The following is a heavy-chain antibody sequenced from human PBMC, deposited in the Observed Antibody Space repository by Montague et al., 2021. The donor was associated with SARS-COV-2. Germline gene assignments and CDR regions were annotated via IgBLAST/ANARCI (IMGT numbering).Heavy chain of an antibody. D-gene: IGHD5-18*01. J-gene: IGHJ3*02. V-gene: IGHV6-1*01. CDR3: ARGSYGPAAFDI. Sequence: SEKYNDYALSVKSRMTISPDTSKNQFSLTLNSVPAADTAEYYCARGSYGPAAFDIWGQGTMVTVSS. CDR2: SEKYN.